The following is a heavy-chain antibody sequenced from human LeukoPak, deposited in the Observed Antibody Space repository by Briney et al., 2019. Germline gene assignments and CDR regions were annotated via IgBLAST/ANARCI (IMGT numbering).Heavy chain of an antibody. V-gene: IGHV5-51*01. CDR2: IYPGDSDT. D-gene: IGHD1-26*01. Sequence: GESLKISCKGSGYSFTSYWIGWVRQMPGKGLKWMGIIYPGDSDTRESPSFQGRVTISADKSISTAYLQWSSLKASDTAMYYCARFRTEELLPDYWGQGTLVTVSS. CDR3: ARFRTEELLPDY. CDR1: GYSFTSYW. J-gene: IGHJ4*02.